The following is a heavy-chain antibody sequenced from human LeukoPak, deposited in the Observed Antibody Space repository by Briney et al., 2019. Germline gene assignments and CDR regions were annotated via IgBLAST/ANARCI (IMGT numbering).Heavy chain of an antibody. CDR1: GFTFSNYW. V-gene: IGHV3-21*01. Sequence: PGGSLRLSCAASGFTFSNYWMSWVRQAPGKGLEWVSSISSSSSYIYYADSVKSRFTISRDNAKKSLFLDMNSLRAEDTAVYYCASENKRGYSYGSPTDAFDIWGQGTMVTVSS. D-gene: IGHD5-18*01. CDR2: ISSSSSYI. J-gene: IGHJ3*02. CDR3: ASENKRGYSYGSPTDAFDI.